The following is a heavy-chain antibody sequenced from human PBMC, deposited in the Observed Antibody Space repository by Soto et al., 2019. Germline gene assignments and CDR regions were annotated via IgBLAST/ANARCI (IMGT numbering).Heavy chain of an antibody. CDR2: IYWDDDK. D-gene: IGHD2-2*02. Sequence: QITLKESGPTLVNPTQPLTLTCTFSGFSLSTSGVGVGWIRQPPVKPLAWLALIYWDDDKRYSPSLKSRLTTTKDTSKNQVVLTMTNMEPVDTATYCCAHSTGGSTSCYMGCDAFDIWGQGTMVTVSS. V-gene: IGHV2-5*02. CDR3: AHSTGGSTSCYMGCDAFDI. CDR1: GFSLSTSGVG. J-gene: IGHJ3*02.